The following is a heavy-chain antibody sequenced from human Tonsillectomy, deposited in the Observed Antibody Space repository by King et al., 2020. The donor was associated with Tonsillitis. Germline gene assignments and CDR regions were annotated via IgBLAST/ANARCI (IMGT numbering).Heavy chain of an antibody. CDR2: SRNKANDYTT. CDR1: GFTLSDHF. J-gene: IGHJ4*02. V-gene: IGHV3-72*01. CDR3: ARGFRSFDS. Sequence: VQLVESGGGLVQPGGSLRLSCATSGFTLSDHFIDWVRQPPGKGLEWIGRSRNKANDYTTAYAASVKGRFTVSRDDSTNTLYLHMNSLETEDTAVYFCARGFRSFDSWGQGTLVSVSS.